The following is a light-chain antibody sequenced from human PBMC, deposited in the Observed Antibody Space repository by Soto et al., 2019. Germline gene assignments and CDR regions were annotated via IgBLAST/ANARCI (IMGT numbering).Light chain of an antibody. J-gene: IGLJ1*01. Sequence: QSALTQPASVSGSPGQSITISCTGTSSDVGGYDYVSWYQQHPGKAPKLMIYDVTNRPSGVSNRFSGSKSGNTAPLTISGLQAEDEADYYCISYASINTYVFGTGTKLTVL. CDR1: SSDVGGYDY. V-gene: IGLV2-14*01. CDR3: ISYASINTYV. CDR2: DVT.